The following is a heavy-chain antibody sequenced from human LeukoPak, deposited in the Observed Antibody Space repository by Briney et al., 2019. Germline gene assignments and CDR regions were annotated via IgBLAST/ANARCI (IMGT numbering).Heavy chain of an antibody. V-gene: IGHV4-30-2*01. D-gene: IGHD1-26*01. CDR2: IYHSGNT. CDR3: ARVFLRYSGPSEAFDI. J-gene: IGHJ3*02. Sequence: ASETLSLTCAVSGGSMSSGGYSWSWIRQRPGKGLEFIGYIYHSGNTYYIPSLKSRVTISVDRSKNQLSLKLSSVTAADTAVYYCARVFLRYSGPSEAFDIWGQGTMVTVSS. CDR1: GGSMSSGGYS.